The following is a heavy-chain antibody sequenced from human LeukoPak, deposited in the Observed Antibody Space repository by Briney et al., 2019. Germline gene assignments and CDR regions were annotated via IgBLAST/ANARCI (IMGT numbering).Heavy chain of an antibody. J-gene: IGHJ4*02. Sequence: GSLRLSCAASGFTFSSYSMNWVRQAPGKGLEWVSSISSSSSYIYYAVSVKGRFTISRDNAKNSLYLQMNSLRAEDTAVYYCARAGQRTQSPYYFDYWGQGTLVTVSS. CDR1: GFTFSSYS. D-gene: IGHD6-25*01. CDR2: ISSSSSYI. V-gene: IGHV3-21*01. CDR3: ARAGQRTQSPYYFDY.